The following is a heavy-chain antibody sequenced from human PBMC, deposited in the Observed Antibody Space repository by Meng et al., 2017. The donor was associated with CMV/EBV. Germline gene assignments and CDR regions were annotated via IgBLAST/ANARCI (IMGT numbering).Heavy chain of an antibody. J-gene: IGHJ3*02. Sequence: SETLSLTCTVSGGSISSGDYYWSWIRQPPGKGLEWIGYIYYSGSTYYNPSLKSRVTISVDTSKNQFSLKLSSVTAVDTAVYYCARDYIVLMNAFDIWGQGTMVTVSS. CDR2: IYYSGST. CDR3: ARDYIVLMNAFDI. D-gene: IGHD2-8*01. V-gene: IGHV4-30-4*08. CDR1: GGSISSGDYY.